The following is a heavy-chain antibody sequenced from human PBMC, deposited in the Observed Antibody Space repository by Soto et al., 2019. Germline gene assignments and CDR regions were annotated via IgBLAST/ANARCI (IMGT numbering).Heavy chain of an antibody. CDR3: ARGDSTDCSNGVCSFFYNHDMDV. J-gene: IGHJ6*02. Sequence: ASVKFSCKASGYSFTDYHIHWVRQAPGQGLEWLGRINPKSGGTSTAQKFQGWVTMTTDTSISTASMELTRLTSDDTAIYYCARGDSTDCSNGVCSFFYNHDMDVWGQGTTVTSP. D-gene: IGHD2-8*01. CDR1: GYSFTDYH. V-gene: IGHV1-2*04. CDR2: INPKSGGT.